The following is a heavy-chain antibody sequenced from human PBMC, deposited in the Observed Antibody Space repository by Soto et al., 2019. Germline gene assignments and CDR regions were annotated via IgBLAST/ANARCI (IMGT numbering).Heavy chain of an antibody. J-gene: IGHJ4*01. CDR3: ARDTDSGWRADY. V-gene: IGHV3-66*01. CDR1: GFSVSSNY. Sequence: PGGSLRLSCAASGFSVSSNYMSWVRQAPGKGLEWVSVIYRGGDTYYADSVKGRFTISRDNSKNTLDLQMNSLRAEDTAVYYCARDTDSGWRADYWRRGTLVT. CDR2: IYRGGDT. D-gene: IGHD6-19*01.